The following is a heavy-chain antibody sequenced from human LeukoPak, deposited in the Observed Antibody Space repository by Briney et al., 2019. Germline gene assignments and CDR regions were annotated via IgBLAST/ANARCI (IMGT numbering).Heavy chain of an antibody. CDR3: ARELPTGWVDC. D-gene: IGHD3-9*01. J-gene: IGHJ4*02. CDR1: GGSISSGGYS. V-gene: IGHV4-30-2*01. CDR2: IYHSGST. Sequence: PSETLSLTCAVSGGSISSGGYSWSWIRQPPGKGLEWIGYIYHSGSTYYNPSLKSRVTISVDRSKNQFSLKLSSVTAADTAVYYCARELPTGWVDCWGQGTLVTVSS.